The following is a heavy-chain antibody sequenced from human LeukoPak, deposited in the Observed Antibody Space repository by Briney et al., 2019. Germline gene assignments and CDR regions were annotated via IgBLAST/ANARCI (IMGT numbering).Heavy chain of an antibody. Sequence: PSETLSLTCAVYGGSFSGYYWSWLRQPPGKGLEWIGKINHSGSTNYNPSLKSRVTISVDTPKNQFSLKLSSVTAADTAVYYCARGVPAKALYDFWSGPKYYFDYWGQGTLVTVSS. CDR3: ARGVPAKALYDFWSGPKYYFDY. CDR2: INHSGST. J-gene: IGHJ4*02. V-gene: IGHV4-34*01. CDR1: GGSFSGYY. D-gene: IGHD3-3*01.